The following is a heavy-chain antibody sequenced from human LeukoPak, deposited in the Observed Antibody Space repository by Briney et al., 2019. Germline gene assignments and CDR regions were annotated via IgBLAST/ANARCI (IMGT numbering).Heavy chain of an antibody. Sequence: SETLSLTCTVSGGSISSYYWSWIRQPPGKGLEWIGYIYYSGSTNYNPSLKSRVTISVDTSKNQFSLKLSSVTAADTAVYYCASDVGLEPGYWGQGTLVTVSS. D-gene: IGHD3-3*01. CDR1: GGSISSYY. CDR3: ASDVGLEPGY. CDR2: IYYSGST. V-gene: IGHV4-59*08. J-gene: IGHJ4*02.